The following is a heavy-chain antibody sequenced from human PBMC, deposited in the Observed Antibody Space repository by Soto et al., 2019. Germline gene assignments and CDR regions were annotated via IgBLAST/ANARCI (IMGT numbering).Heavy chain of an antibody. V-gene: IGHV3-66*01. D-gene: IGHD2-2*01. CDR2: IDIGGNT. J-gene: IGHJ4*02. CDR1: GFSVTNNY. CDR3: ARGRGSTGYLGREHYFDY. Sequence: EVQVVESGGGLVQPGGSLRLSCAASGFSVTNNYMNWVRQAPGKGLEWVSIIDIGGNTYYADSVKDRFTISRDNSRNTLYLSMDSLRSEDTAVYYCARGRGSTGYLGREHYFDYWGQGTLVTVST.